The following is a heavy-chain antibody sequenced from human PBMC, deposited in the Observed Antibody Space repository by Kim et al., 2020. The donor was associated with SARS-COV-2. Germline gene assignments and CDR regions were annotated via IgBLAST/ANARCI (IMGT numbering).Heavy chain of an antibody. J-gene: IGHJ4*02. CDR3: ATEGFNY. CDR2: DGET. Sequence: DGETIYAQKFQGRVTMTEDTSTDTAYMELSSLRSEDTAVYYCATEGFNYWGQGTLVTVSS. V-gene: IGHV1-24*01.